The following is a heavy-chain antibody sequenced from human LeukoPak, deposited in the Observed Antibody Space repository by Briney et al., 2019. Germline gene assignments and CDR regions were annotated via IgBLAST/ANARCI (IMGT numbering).Heavy chain of an antibody. J-gene: IGHJ3*02. CDR3: ARDLGGAFDI. CDR1: GGSISSGDYY. V-gene: IGHV4-30-4*08. CDR2: IYYSGSP. Sequence: SETLSLTCTVSGGSISSGDYYWRWVRQPPGRGVEWIGYIYYSGSPYYNPSLKSRVTISVDTSKNQFSLNLSSVTAADTAVYYCARDLGGAFDIWGQGTMVTVSS.